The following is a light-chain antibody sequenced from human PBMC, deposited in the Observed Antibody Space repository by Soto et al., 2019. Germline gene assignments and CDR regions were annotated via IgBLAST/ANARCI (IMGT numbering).Light chain of an antibody. CDR3: ATWDDSLNVV. V-gene: IGLV1-44*01. CDR2: SNN. J-gene: IGLJ2*01. Sequence: QAVVTQPPSVSGTPGQRVTISCSGSSSNIGSNIVNWYQQLPGTAPKLLIYSNNQRPSGVPDRFSGSKSGTSASLAISGLQSEDEADYYCATWDDSLNVVFGGGTKLTVL. CDR1: SSNIGSNI.